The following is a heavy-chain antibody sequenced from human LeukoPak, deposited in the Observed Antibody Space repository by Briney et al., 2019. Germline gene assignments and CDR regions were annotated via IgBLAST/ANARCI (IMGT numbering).Heavy chain of an antibody. Sequence: SGGSLRLSCAASGFTFSTYSMNWVRQAPGKGLEWVSYISSSLDTIYYADSVKGRFTISRDNAKNSLYLQMSSLRREDTAVYFCVRGPRYSGFDYFDYWGQGTLVTVS. CDR2: ISSSLDTI. J-gene: IGHJ4*02. V-gene: IGHV3-48*01. D-gene: IGHD5-12*01. CDR3: VRGPRYSGFDYFDY. CDR1: GFTFSTYS.